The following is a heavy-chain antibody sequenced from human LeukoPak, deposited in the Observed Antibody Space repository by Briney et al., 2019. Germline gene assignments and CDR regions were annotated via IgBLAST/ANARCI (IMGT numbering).Heavy chain of an antibody. V-gene: IGHV3-48*03. D-gene: IGHD4-11*01. CDR3: ARLDYSNYGAYYYYYMDV. Sequence: PGGSLRLSCAASGLTFSSFEMTWDRQAPGKGLEWLSYISTSRTTIYYADSVKGRFTISRDNAKNSLYLQMNSLRAEDTAVYYCARLDYSNYGAYYYYYMDVWGKGTTVTVSS. J-gene: IGHJ6*03. CDR1: GLTFSSFE. CDR2: ISTSRTTI.